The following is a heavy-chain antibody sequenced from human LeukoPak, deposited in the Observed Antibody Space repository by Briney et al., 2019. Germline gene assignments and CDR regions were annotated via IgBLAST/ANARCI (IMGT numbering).Heavy chain of an antibody. J-gene: IGHJ4*02. V-gene: IGHV3-23*01. CDR2: ISGSGGGT. CDR3: AKRRFGELFSPFDY. Sequence: GGSLRLSCAASGFTFSSYAMSWVRQAPGKGLEGVSAISGSGGGTYYADSVKGRFTISRDNSKNTLYLQMNSLRAEDTAVYYCAKRRFGELFSPFDYWGQGTLVTVSS. CDR1: GFTFSSYA. D-gene: IGHD3-10*01.